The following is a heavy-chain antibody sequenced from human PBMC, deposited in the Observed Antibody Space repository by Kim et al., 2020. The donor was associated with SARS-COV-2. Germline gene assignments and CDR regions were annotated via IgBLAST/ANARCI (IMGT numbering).Heavy chain of an antibody. Sequence: LSLTCAASGFIFNNAWMNWVRQAPGKGLEWVGRIKSKTNGGTTGYAAPVKGRFTISRDDSQNTLYLQMNSLKTEDTAVDYCTSDLGDYCGCDCYSRVWGQGTTVTVSS. CDR2: IKSKTNGGTT. J-gene: IGHJ6*02. V-gene: IGHV3-15*01. D-gene: IGHD2-21*02. CDR1: GFIFNNAW. CDR3: TSDLGDYCGCDCYSRV.